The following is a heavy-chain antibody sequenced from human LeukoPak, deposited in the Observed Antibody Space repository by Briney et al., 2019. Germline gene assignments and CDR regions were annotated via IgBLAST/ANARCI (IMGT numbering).Heavy chain of an antibody. D-gene: IGHD6-19*01. CDR3: ARGLWGLAVAGLFDP. CDR1: GGSFSGYY. Sequence: SETLSLTCAVYGGSFSGYYWSWIRQPPGKGLEWLGEINHSGSTNYNPSLKSRVTISVDTSKNQFSLKLSSVTAADTAVYYCARGLWGLAVAGLFDPWGQGTLVTVSS. V-gene: IGHV4-34*01. J-gene: IGHJ5*02. CDR2: INHSGST.